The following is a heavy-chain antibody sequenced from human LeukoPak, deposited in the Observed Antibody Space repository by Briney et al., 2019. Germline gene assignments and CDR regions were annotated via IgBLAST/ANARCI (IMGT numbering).Heavy chain of an antibody. CDR1: GGSISSYY. CDR3: AREGLDRSSGYYFIDY. J-gene: IGHJ4*02. CDR2: IYYSGST. D-gene: IGHD3-22*01. Sequence: SETLSLICTVSGGSISSYYWSWIRQPPGKGLEWIGYIYYSGSTNYNPSLKSRVTISVDTPKNQFSLKLSSVTAADTAVYYCAREGLDRSSGYYFIDYWGQGTLVTVSS. V-gene: IGHV4-59*01.